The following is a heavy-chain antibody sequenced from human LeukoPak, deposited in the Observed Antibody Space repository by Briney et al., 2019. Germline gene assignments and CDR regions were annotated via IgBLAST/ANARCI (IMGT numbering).Heavy chain of an antibody. CDR3: ATGDSSWPRAFRL. CDR1: AYPLTDYY. J-gene: IGHJ3*01. V-gene: IGHV1-2*02. CDR2: INPDSGGT. Sequence: ASVKVSCKASAYPLTDYYMHWLRNAPGQGLEWMGWINPDSGGTNYAQRFQGRVTMTRDTSISTAYMELTGLRSDDTAVYYCATGDSSWPRAFRLWRQGTMVAVSS. D-gene: IGHD6-13*01.